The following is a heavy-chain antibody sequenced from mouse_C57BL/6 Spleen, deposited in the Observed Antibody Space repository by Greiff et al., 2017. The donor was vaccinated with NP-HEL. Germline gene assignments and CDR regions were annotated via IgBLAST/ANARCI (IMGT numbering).Heavy chain of an antibody. CDR1: GYTFTSYW. CDR3: ARGGYYYGSSSPYFDV. J-gene: IGHJ1*03. D-gene: IGHD1-1*01. Sequence: QVQLQQPGAELVRPGSSVKLSCKASGYTFTSYWMDWVKQRPGQGLEWIGNIYPSDSETHYNQKFKDKATLTVDKSSSTAYMQLSSLTSEDSAVYYCARGGYYYGSSSPYFDVWGTGTTVTVSS. CDR2: IYPSDSET. V-gene: IGHV1-61*01.